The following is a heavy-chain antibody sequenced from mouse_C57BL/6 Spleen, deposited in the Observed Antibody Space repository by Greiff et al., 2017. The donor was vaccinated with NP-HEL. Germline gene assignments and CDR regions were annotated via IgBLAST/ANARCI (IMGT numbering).Heavy chain of an antibody. CDR1: GYAFTNYL. CDR2: INPGSGGT. D-gene: IGHD2-5*01. Sequence: VQLQESGAELVRPGTSVKVSCKASGYAFTNYLIEWVKQRPGQGLEWIGVINPGSGGTNYNEKFKGKATLTADRSSSTAYMQLSSLTSEDSAVYFCARSRYSNSGDYFDYWGQGTTLTVSS. CDR3: ARSRYSNSGDYFDY. J-gene: IGHJ2*01. V-gene: IGHV1-54*01.